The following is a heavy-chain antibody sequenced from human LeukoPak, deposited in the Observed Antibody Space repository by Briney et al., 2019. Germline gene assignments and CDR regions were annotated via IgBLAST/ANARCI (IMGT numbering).Heavy chain of an antibody. CDR3: ARVTEMAPLDAFDI. V-gene: IGHV1-18*01. D-gene: IGHD5-24*01. Sequence: ASVKVSCKASGYTFTSYGISWVRQAPGQGLEWMGWISAYNGNTNYAQKLQGRVTMTTDTSTSTAYMELRSLRSDDTAVYYCARVTEMAPLDAFDIWGQGTMVTVSS. CDR2: ISAYNGNT. CDR1: GYTFTSYG. J-gene: IGHJ3*02.